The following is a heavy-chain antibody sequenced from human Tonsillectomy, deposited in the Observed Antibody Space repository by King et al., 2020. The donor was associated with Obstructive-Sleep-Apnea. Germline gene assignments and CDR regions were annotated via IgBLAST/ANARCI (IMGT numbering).Heavy chain of an antibody. CDR3: ARHSSSWYS. CDR2: IYPTDSST. V-gene: IGHV5-10-1*01. D-gene: IGHD6-13*01. J-gene: IGHJ4*02. CDR1: GYSFTSFW. Sequence: VQLVQSGAEVKKPGESLRISCKGCGYSFTSFWINWVRQIPWKILELMGRIYPTDSSTNYSPSFQGHVSISVDKSISTAYLQWSSLKASDTAMYYCARHSSSWYSWGQGTLVIVSS.